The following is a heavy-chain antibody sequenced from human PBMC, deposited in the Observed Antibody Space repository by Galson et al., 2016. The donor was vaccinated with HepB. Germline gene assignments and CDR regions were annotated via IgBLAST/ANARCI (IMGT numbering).Heavy chain of an antibody. J-gene: IGHJ3*01. CDR2: INHSGAST. Sequence: CAASGFTFSSYAMTWVRQAPGKGLEWVSGINHSGASTYYADSVKGRFTMSRDNSKNTLYLQMNSLRAEDTALYYCAKRLRSSGSGGSNDAFDVWGQGTMVTVSS. V-gene: IGHV3-23*01. CDR1: GFTFSSYA. D-gene: IGHD6-19*01. CDR3: AKRLRSSGSGGSNDAFDV.